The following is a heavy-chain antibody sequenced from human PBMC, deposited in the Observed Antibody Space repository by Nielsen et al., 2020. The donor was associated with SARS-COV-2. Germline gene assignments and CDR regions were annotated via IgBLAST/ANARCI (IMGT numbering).Heavy chain of an antibody. CDR2: INHSGST. CDR3: ARVRDYQRGDWYFDL. Sequence: SETLSLTCAVYDGSFSGHYWTWIRQPPGKGLEWIGEINHSGSTNYNPSLQSRVTISLDTSKNQFSLKLSSVTAADTAVYYCARVRDYQRGDWYFDLWGRGTLATVSS. V-gene: IGHV4-34*01. D-gene: IGHD4-11*01. CDR1: DGSFSGHY. J-gene: IGHJ2*01.